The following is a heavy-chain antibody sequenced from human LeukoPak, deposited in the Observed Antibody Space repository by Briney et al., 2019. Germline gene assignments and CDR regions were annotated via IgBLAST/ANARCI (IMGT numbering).Heavy chain of an antibody. V-gene: IGHV3-13*01. D-gene: IGHD6-13*01. CDR1: GFALSGYA. CDR2: IGTAGDT. CDR3: AVGPSSNWYYFDY. J-gene: IGHJ4*02. Sequence: GGSLRLSCAASGFALSGYAMHWVRQAPGKGLEWVSAIGTAGDTYYPDSVKGRFTISRENAKSSLYLQMNSLGAGDTAVYYCAVGPSSNWYYFDYWGQGTLVTVSS.